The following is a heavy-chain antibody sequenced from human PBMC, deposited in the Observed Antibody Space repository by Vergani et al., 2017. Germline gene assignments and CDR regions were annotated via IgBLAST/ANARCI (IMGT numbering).Heavy chain of an antibody. Sequence: EVQLLESGGGLVQPGGSLRLSCAASGFTFSSYAMSWVRQAPGKGLEWVSAISGSGGSTYYADSVKGRFTISRDNSKNTLYLQMNSLRAEDTAVYYCAKDSAPYGDYLRRVYYMDVWGKGTTVTVSS. CDR1: GFTFSSYA. CDR2: ISGSGGST. J-gene: IGHJ6*03. V-gene: IGHV3-23*01. D-gene: IGHD4-17*01. CDR3: AKDSAPYGDYLRRVYYMDV.